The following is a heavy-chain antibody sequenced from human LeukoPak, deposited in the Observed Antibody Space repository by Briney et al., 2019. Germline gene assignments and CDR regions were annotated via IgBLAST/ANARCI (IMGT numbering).Heavy chain of an antibody. CDR1: GFTFSTYW. D-gene: IGHD3-10*01. J-gene: IGHJ5*02. CDR3: FRDDGPGT. Sequence: GGSLRLSCAASGFTFSTYWMSWVRQAPGKGPEWVANIKEDGSEKCYADSVKDRFTISRDNAKTSLHLQMDSLRAEDTAVYYCFRDDGPGTWGQGTLVTVSS. V-gene: IGHV3-7*01. CDR2: IKEDGSEK.